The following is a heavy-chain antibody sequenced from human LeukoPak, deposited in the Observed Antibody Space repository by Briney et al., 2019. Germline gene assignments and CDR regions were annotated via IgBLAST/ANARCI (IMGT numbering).Heavy chain of an antibody. CDR3: AREGYCSGGRCHDAFDI. D-gene: IGHD2-15*01. CDR2: INPNSGGT. V-gene: IGHV1-2*02. J-gene: IGHJ3*02. Sequence: GASVKVSCKASGYTFTGYYMHWVRQAPGQGLEWMGWINPNSGGTNYAQKFQDRVTMTRDTSLSTAYMELSRLRSDDTAVYYCAREGYCSGGRCHDAFDIWGQGTMVTVSS. CDR1: GYTFTGYY.